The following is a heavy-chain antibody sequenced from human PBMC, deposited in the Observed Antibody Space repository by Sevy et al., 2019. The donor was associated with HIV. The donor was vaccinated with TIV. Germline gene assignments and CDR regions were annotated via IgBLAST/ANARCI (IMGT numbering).Heavy chain of an antibody. Sequence: GGSLRLSCVASGFTFSSYDMHWVRQATGKGLEWVSAISSAGDTYYPDSVKGRFTISRENAKNSLYLQMNNLRAGETAVYYCARGGYYDSSAGGYYYYGMDVWGQGTTVTVSS. J-gene: IGHJ6*02. CDR3: ARGGYYDSSAGGYYYYGMDV. D-gene: IGHD3-22*01. CDR1: GFTFSSYD. CDR2: ISSAGDT. V-gene: IGHV3-13*01.